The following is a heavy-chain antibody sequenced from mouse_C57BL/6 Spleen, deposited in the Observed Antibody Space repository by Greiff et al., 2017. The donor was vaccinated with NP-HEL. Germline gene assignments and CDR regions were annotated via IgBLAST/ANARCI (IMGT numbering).Heavy chain of an antibody. D-gene: IGHD2-4*01. J-gene: IGHJ1*03. CDR3: ARDYEGNWYFEV. Sequence: VQLQQSGAELVKPGASVKISCKASGYAFSSYWMNWVKQRPGKGLEWIGQIYPGDGDTNYNGKFKGKATLTADKSSSTAYMQLSSLTSEDSAVYFCARDYEGNWYFEVWGTGTTVTVSS. CDR1: GYAFSSYW. CDR2: IYPGDGDT. V-gene: IGHV1-80*01.